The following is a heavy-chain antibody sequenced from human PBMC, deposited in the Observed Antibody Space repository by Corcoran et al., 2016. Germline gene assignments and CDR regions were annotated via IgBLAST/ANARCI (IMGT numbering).Heavy chain of an antibody. CDR1: GGTFSSYA. Sequence: QVQLVQSGAEVKKPGSSVKVSCKASGGTFSSYAISWVRQAPGQGLEWMGGIIPIFGTANYAQKFQGRVTITADESTSTAYMELSSLRSEDTAVYYCARGGYDSRHEEENWFDPWGQGTLVTVSS. CDR2: IIPIFGTA. J-gene: IGHJ5*02. CDR3: ARGGYDSRHEEENWFDP. D-gene: IGHD3-22*01. V-gene: IGHV1-69*01.